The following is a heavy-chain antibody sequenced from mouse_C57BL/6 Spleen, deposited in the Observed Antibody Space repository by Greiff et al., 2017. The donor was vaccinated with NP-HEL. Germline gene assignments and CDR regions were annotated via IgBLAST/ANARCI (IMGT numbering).Heavy chain of an antibody. V-gene: IGHV1-81*01. CDR2: IYPRSGNT. Sequence: QVQLKESGAELARPGASVKLSCKASGYTFTSYGISWVKQRTGQGLEWIGEIYPRSGNTYYNEKFKGKATLTADKSSSTAYMELRSLTSEDSAVYFCARGGYDGYRYFDYWGQGTTLTVSS. J-gene: IGHJ2*01. CDR3: ARGGYDGYRYFDY. D-gene: IGHD2-3*01. CDR1: GYTFTSYG.